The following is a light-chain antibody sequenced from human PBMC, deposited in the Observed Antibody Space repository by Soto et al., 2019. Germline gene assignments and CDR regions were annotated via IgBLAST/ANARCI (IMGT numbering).Light chain of an antibody. CDR1: QDIGTY. J-gene: IGKJ1*01. CDR3: QQFYNYPGT. Sequence: AIRMTQSPSSFSASTGDRVSITCRATQDIGTYLAWYQQIPGKAPKLLIYDASTLQTGVPSRFSGSGSGTDFTLTISYLQSEDLGAYYCQQFYNYPGTFGQGTKVDTK. CDR2: DAS. V-gene: IGKV1-8*01.